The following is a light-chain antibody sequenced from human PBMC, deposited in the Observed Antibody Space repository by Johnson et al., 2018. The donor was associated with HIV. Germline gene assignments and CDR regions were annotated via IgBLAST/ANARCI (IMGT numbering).Light chain of an antibody. Sequence: QSVLTQPPSVSAAPGQKVTISCSGSSSNIGNNYVSWYQQLPGTAPKLLICENSKRPSGIPDRFSCSKSGTSATLGITGLQTGDEADYYCGTWDSSLSVPGFGSGTKVTVL. V-gene: IGLV1-51*02. CDR3: GTWDSSLSVPG. CDR2: ENS. CDR1: SSNIGNNY. J-gene: IGLJ1*01.